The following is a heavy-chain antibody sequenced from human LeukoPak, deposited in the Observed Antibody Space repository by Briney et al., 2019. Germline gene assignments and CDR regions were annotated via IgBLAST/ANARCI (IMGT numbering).Heavy chain of an antibody. J-gene: IGHJ6*02. CDR2: IRYDGSNK. V-gene: IGHV3-30*02. CDR1: GFTFSGYG. CDR3: ARDSSHYYYGMDV. Sequence: GGSLRLSCAASGFTFSGYGMHWVRQAPGKGLEWVAFIRYDGSNKYDADSVKGRFTISRDNAKNSLYLQMNSLRAEDTAVYYCARDSSHYYYGMDVWGQGTTVTVSS.